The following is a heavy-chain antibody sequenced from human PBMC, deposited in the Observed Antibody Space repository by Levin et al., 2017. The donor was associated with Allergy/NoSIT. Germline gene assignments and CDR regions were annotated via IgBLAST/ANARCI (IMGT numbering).Heavy chain of an antibody. CDR2: IYSGGST. V-gene: IGHV3-53*01. J-gene: IGHJ4*02. Sequence: LSLTCAASGFTVSTNYMSWVRQAPGKGLEWVSVIYSGGSTSYADSVKGRFTISRDNSKNTLYLQMNSLRAEDTAVYYCARPKDEDYFDYWGQGTLVTVSS. CDR1: GFTVSTNY. CDR3: ARPKDEDYFDY. D-gene: IGHD2-15*01.